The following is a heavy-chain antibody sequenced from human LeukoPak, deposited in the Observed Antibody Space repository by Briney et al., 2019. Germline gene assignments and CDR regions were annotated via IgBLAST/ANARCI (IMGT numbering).Heavy chain of an antibody. Sequence: GGSLRLSCAASGFTFSIYWVHWVRQAPGEGLVWVLRFNCDGSSTSYADSVKGRFTIPRDHAKNTLYLQMNSLRVDDTAVYYCARANSHAFDICGQGTMVTVSS. CDR3: ARANSHAFDI. CDR2: FNCDGSST. V-gene: IGHV3-74*01. CDR1: GFTFSIYW. J-gene: IGHJ3*02.